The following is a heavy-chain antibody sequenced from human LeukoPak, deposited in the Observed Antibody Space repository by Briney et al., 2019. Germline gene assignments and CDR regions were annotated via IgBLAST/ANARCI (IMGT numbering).Heavy chain of an antibody. D-gene: IGHD3-16*02. V-gene: IGHV4-59*12. CDR3: ARLQSYLCYSKMDV. CDR2: IYYSGST. J-gene: IGHJ6*03. Sequence: SETLSLTCTVSGGSISSYYWSWIRQPPGKGLEWIGYIYYSGSTNYNPSLKSRVTISVDTSKNQFSLKLSSVTAADTAVYYCARLQSYLCYSKMDVWGKGTSVTVSS. CDR1: GGSISSYY.